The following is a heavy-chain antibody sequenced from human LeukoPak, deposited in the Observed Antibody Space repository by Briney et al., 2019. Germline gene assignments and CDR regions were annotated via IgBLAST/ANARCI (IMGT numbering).Heavy chain of an antibody. CDR1: GFTFSSYS. Sequence: GGSLRLSCAVSGFTFSSYSMNWVRQAPGKGLEWVSYISSSSSTIYYADSVKGRFTISRDNAKNSLYLHMNSLRDEDTAVYYCVRHSYSSGWYGFSVFDYWGQGTLVTVSS. V-gene: IGHV3-48*02. CDR2: ISSSSSTI. J-gene: IGHJ4*02. D-gene: IGHD6-19*01. CDR3: VRHSYSSGWYGFSVFDY.